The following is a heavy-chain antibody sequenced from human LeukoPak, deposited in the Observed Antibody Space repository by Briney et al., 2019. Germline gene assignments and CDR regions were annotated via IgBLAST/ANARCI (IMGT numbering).Heavy chain of an antibody. D-gene: IGHD3-22*01. CDR2: INPNSGDT. V-gene: IGHV1-2*02. Sequence: ASVKVSCKASGYKFTDNYLHWVRQAPGQGLEWLAWINPNSGDTKFEQKFQGRLTMTRGTSISTAYLELTGLISDDTAVYYCARGRGYYDTGASDSWGQGTLVTVSS. CDR3: ARGRGYYDTGASDS. CDR1: GYKFTDNY. J-gene: IGHJ4*02.